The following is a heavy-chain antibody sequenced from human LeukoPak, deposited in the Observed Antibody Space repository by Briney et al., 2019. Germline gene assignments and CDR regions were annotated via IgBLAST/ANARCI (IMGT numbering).Heavy chain of an antibody. D-gene: IGHD2-2*01. CDR1: GGSFSGYY. J-gene: IGHJ6*03. CDR2: INHSGST. Sequence: PSETLSLTCAVYGGSFSGYYWSWIRQPPGKGLEWIGEINHSGSTNYNPSLKSRVTISVDTSKNQFSLKLSSVTAADTAVYYCARHLKYCSSTSCYYYYMDVWGKGTTVTVSS. V-gene: IGHV4-34*01. CDR3: ARHLKYCSSTSCYYYYMDV.